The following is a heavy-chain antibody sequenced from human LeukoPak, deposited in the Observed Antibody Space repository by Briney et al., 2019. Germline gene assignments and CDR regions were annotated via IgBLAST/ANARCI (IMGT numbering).Heavy chain of an antibody. CDR1: GFTFSSYA. CDR3: AKDLYYDSSGYLDY. Sequence: GGSLRLSCAVSGFTFSSYAISWVRQAPGKGLEWVSSISGSGDTTYYADPVKGRFTISRDNSKNTLYLQMNSLRAEDTAVYYCAKDLYYDSSGYLDYWGQGTLVTVSS. D-gene: IGHD3-22*01. V-gene: IGHV3-23*01. CDR2: ISGSGDTT. J-gene: IGHJ4*02.